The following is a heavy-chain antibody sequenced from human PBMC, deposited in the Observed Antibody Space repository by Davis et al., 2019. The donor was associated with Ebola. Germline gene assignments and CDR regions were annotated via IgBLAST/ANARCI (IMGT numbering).Heavy chain of an antibody. J-gene: IGHJ4*02. D-gene: IGHD4-23*01. V-gene: IGHV4-61*08. CDR3: ARGPYYDDKSAHTF. CDR1: GGSISRGGSY. Sequence: SETLSLTCTVSGGSISRGGSYWSWVRQPPGKGLEWLGMIYYSGTTTYNPSLKSRAAISIDISKNEVSLNLASVTPADSGFYYCARGPYYDDKSAHTFWGQGILVAVSS. CDR2: IYYSGTT.